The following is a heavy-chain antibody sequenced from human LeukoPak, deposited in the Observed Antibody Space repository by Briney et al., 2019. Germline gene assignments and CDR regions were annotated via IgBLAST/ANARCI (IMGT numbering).Heavy chain of an antibody. D-gene: IGHD3-3*01. Sequence: GGSLRLSCAASGFTFSDYYMSWIRQAPGKGLEWVSYISSSGSTIYYADSVKGRFIISRDNDKNSLYLQMNSLRAEDTAVYYCARSSFWSGFDYWGQGTLVTVSS. CDR2: ISSSGSTI. CDR1: GFTFSDYY. J-gene: IGHJ4*02. CDR3: ARSSFWSGFDY. V-gene: IGHV3-11*04.